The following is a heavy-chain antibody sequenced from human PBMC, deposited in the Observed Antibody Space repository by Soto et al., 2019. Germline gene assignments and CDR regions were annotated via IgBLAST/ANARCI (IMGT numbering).Heavy chain of an antibody. V-gene: IGHV1-69*06. CDR2: IIPIFGTA. Sequence: SVKVSCKASGGTFSSYAISWVRQAPGQGLEWMGGIIPIFGTASYAQKFQGRVTITADKSTSTAYMELSSLRSEDTAVYYCARDYYDSSGYYCLDYWGQGTLVTVSS. D-gene: IGHD3-22*01. CDR1: GGTFSSYA. CDR3: ARDYYDSSGYYCLDY. J-gene: IGHJ4*02.